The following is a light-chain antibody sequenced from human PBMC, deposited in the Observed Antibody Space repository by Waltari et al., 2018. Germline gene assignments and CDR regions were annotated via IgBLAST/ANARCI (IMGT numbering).Light chain of an antibody. V-gene: IGKV1-5*03. CDR3: QQYQTYPLT. Sequence: DIQMTVFPSPLPAYARDRVHSTCLASQSIGGWLAWYQQKPGKVPNLLIFKASFLEGGVPSRFSGSGSGTDFTLTISSLQPDDFATYYCQQYQTYPLTFGLGTKLEI. CDR1: QSIGGW. CDR2: KAS. J-gene: IGKJ2*01.